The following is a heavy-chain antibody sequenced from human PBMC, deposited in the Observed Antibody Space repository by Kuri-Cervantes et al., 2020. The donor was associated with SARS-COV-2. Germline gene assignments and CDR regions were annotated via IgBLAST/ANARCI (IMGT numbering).Heavy chain of an antibody. CDR2: ISGSGGST. CDR3: AKDLRLLWFGELLGFDP. V-gene: IGHV3-23*01. CDR1: GFTFSSYA. Sequence: GGSLRLSCAASGFTFSSYAMSWVRQAPGKGLEWVSAISGSGGSTYYADSVKGRFTIPRDNSKNTLYLQMNSLRAEDTAVYYCAKDLRLLWFGELLGFDPWGQGTLVTVSS. D-gene: IGHD3-10*01. J-gene: IGHJ5*02.